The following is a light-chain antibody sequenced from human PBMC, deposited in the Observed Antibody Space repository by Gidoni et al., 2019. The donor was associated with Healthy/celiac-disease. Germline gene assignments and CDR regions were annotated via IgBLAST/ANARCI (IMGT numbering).Light chain of an antibody. V-gene: IGKV3-15*01. J-gene: IGKJ4*01. CDR1: QSVSSN. Sequence: EIVMTQSPATLSVSPGERATFSCRASQSVSSNLAWYQQKPGQAPRLRIYGASTRATGIPARFSGSGSGTEFTLTISSLQSEDFAVYYCQHYDNWPLLTFGGGTKVEIK. CDR2: GAS. CDR3: QHYDNWPLLT.